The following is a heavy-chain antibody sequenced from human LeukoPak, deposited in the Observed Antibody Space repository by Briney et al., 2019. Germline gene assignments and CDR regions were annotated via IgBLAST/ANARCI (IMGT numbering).Heavy chain of an antibody. Sequence: SETLSLTCTVSGGPISSSSYYRGWIRQPPGKGLEWIGCTYYSGSTYYNPSLKSRVTISVDTSKNQFSLKLSSVTAADTAVYYCARASLVGGNTRTHYFDYWGQGTLVTVSS. CDR2: TYYSGST. J-gene: IGHJ4*02. V-gene: IGHV4-39*07. D-gene: IGHD4-23*01. CDR1: GGPISSSSYY. CDR3: ARASLVGGNTRTHYFDY.